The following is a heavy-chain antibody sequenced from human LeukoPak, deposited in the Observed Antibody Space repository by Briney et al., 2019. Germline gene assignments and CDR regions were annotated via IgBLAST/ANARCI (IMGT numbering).Heavy chain of an antibody. Sequence: ASVKVSFKASGYTFISYGISWVRQAPGQGLEWMGWISAYNGNTNYAQKLQGRVTVTTDTSTSTAYMGLRSLRSDDTAVYYCARDMVVAATTEGYGMDVWGKGTTVTVSS. CDR3: ARDMVVAATTEGYGMDV. CDR1: GYTFISYG. CDR2: ISAYNGNT. D-gene: IGHD2-15*01. V-gene: IGHV1-18*04. J-gene: IGHJ6*04.